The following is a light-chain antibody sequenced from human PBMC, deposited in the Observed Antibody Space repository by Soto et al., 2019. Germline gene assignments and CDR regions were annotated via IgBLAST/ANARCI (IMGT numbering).Light chain of an antibody. CDR3: MQGTHWPRT. J-gene: IGKJ1*01. CDR1: QSLVHSDGNTY. Sequence: DVVVTQSPLSLPVTLGQPASISCRSSQSLVHSDGNTYLNWFQQRPGHSPRRLIYEVSNRDSGVPDRFSGSGSGTDFTLIISRVEAEDVGIYYCMQGTHWPRTFGLGTKVEI. CDR2: EVS. V-gene: IGKV2-30*02.